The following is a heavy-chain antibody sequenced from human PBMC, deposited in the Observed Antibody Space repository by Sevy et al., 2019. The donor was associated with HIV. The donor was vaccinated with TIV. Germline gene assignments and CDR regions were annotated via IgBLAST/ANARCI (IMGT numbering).Heavy chain of an antibody. D-gene: IGHD2-15*01. V-gene: IGHV1-69*13. CDR2: IIPIFGTA. Sequence: ASVKVSCKASGGTFSSYAISWVRQAPGQGLEWMGGIIPIFGTANDAQKFQGRVTITADESTSTAYMELSSLRSEDTAVYYCARARYGCSGGSCYSGYYYYGMDVWGQGTPVTVSS. CDR1: GGTFSSYA. J-gene: IGHJ6*02. CDR3: ARARYGCSGGSCYSGYYYYGMDV.